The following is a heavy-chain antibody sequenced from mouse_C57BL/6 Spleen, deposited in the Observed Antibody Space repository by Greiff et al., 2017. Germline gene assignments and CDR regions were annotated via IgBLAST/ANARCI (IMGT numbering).Heavy chain of an antibody. J-gene: IGHJ2*01. CDR3: ARFAGPMYYFDY. CDR1: GYTFTDYY. Sequence: QVQLQQSGAELVRPGASVKLSCKASGYTFTDYYINWVKQRPGQGLEWIARIYPGSGNTYYNEKFKGKATLTAEKSSSTAYMQLSSLTSEDSAVYFCARFAGPMYYFDYWGQGTTLTVSS. CDR2: IYPGSGNT. D-gene: IGHD4-1*01. V-gene: IGHV1-76*01.